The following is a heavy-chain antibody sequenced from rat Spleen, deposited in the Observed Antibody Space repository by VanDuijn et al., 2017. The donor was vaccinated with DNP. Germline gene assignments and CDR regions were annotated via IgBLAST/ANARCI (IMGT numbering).Heavy chain of an antibody. Sequence: EVQLVESGGGLVQPGRSLKLSCAASGFTFSDYNMAWIRQAPTKGLEWVAYIRYDGGSTKYGDAVKGRFTISRDNAKNTLYLQMNSMRSEEMATYYCAGWTSGHFDYWGQGVMVPVSS. CDR3: AGWTSGHFDY. J-gene: IGHJ2*01. V-gene: IGHV5-22*01. CDR2: IRYDGGST. D-gene: IGHD4-3*01. CDR1: GFTFSDYN.